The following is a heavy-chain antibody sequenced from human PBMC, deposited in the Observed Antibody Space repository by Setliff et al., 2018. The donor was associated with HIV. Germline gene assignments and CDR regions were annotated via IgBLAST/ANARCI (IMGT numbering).Heavy chain of an antibody. CDR1: SGSIHSGSYY. Sequence: SETLSLTCIVSSGSIHSGSYYWSWIRQPVGKGLEWIGRIYTSGSTDYNPSLKSRVAISVDTTKNHFSLNLTSVTAADTAIYFCARVGGKGYSNFLDSWGQGLLVTVSS. J-gene: IGHJ4*02. D-gene: IGHD2-15*01. V-gene: IGHV4-61*02. CDR2: IYTSGST. CDR3: ARVGGKGYSNFLDS.